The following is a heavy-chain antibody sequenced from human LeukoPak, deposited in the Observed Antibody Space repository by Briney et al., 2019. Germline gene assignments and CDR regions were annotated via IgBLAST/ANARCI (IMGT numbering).Heavy chain of an antibody. CDR2: ISRDSITT. CDR3: ATTVWFGELYYFDY. D-gene: IGHD3-10*01. CDR1: GFTFSFYN. J-gene: IGHJ4*02. V-gene: IGHV3-48*01. Sequence: GGSLRLSCAASGFTFSFYNMNWVRQAPGKGLEWVSYISRDSITTYYADSVKGRFTISRDNSKNTLYLQMNSLRAEDTAVYYCATTVWFGELYYFDYWGQGTLVTVSS.